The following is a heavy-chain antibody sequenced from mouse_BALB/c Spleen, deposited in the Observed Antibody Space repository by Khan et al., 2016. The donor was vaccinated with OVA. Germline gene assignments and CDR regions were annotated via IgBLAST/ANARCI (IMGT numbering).Heavy chain of an antibody. Sequence: VQLKESGPGLVAPSQSLSITCTISGFSLTNYGIRWVRQPPGKGLEWLVLMWSDGSTTYNSALKSRLTISKDNSKSQVFLKMNSLQTDDTAMYFCARQPYYHYNVMDYWGQGTSVTVSS. D-gene: IGHD2-10*01. J-gene: IGHJ4*01. V-gene: IGHV2-6-1*01. CDR3: ARQPYYHYNVMDY. CDR2: MWSDGST. CDR1: GFSLTNYG.